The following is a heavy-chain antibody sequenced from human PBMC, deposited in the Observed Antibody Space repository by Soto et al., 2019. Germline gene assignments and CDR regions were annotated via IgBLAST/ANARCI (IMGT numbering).Heavy chain of an antibody. CDR2: ISSSGTGI. CDR3: ARAYAVSSDI. V-gene: IGHV3-11*01. CDR1: GFTFSDYY. Sequence: PGGSLRLSCAASGFTFSDYYMTWIRQAPGKGLEWVSYISSSGTGIYYADSVRGRFTISRDNAKNSLYLQMSSLRAEDTAVYYCARAYAVSSDIWRQGTMVTVS. J-gene: IGHJ3*02.